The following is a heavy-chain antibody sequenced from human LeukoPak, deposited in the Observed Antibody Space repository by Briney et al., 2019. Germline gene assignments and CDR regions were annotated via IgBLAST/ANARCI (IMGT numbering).Heavy chain of an antibody. D-gene: IGHD3-10*01. CDR3: AKDGATTWFGEAT. J-gene: IGHJ5*02. CDR2: ISPDGRDK. CDR1: GFTFSSYG. V-gene: IGHV3-30*18. Sequence: GGSLRLSCAASGFTFSSYGMQWVRQAPGKRLEWVALISPDGRDKYYGDSVKGRFTISRDNSKNTLYLQMNSPRAEDTAVYYCAKDGATTWFGEATWGQGTPVTVSS.